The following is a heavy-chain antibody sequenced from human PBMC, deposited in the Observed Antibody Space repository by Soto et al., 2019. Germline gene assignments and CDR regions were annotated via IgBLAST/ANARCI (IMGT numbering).Heavy chain of an antibody. D-gene: IGHD1-26*01. CDR1: GYTFTSYA. Sequence: ASVKVSCKASGYTFTSYAMHWVRQAPGQRLEWMGWINAGNGNTKYSQKFQGRVTITRDTSASTAYMELSSLRSEDTAVYYCARAPWELGPSDAEYFHHWGQGTLVTVSS. CDR2: INAGNGNT. CDR3: ARAPWELGPSDAEYFHH. J-gene: IGHJ1*01. V-gene: IGHV1-3*01.